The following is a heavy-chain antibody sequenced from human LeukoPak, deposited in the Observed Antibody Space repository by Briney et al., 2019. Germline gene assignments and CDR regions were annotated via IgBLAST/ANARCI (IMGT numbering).Heavy chain of an antibody. CDR2: IVVGSGNT. CDR1: RFTFISSG. J-gene: IGHJ3*02. V-gene: IGHV1-58*02. D-gene: IGHD5-18*01. Sequence: ASVKVSCKASRFTFISSGMQWVRQARGQRLEWIGWIVVGSGNTNYAQKFQERVTITRDMSTSTAYMELSSLRSEDTAVYYCAAPRRGPHTLMDPRDAFDIWGQGTTVTVSS. CDR3: AAPRRGPHTLMDPRDAFDI.